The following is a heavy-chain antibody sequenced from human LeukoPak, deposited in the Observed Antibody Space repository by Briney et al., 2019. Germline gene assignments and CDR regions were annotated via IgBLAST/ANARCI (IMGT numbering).Heavy chain of an antibody. Sequence: SVKVSCKASGGTFSSYAISWVRRAPGQGFEWMGGIIPIFGTANYAQKFQGRVTITADESTSTAYMELSSLRSEDTAVYYCARDGYRYDSSGYYIQYYFDYWGQGTLVTVSS. V-gene: IGHV1-69*13. CDR2: IIPIFGTA. J-gene: IGHJ4*02. CDR1: GGTFSSYA. D-gene: IGHD3-22*01. CDR3: ARDGYRYDSSGYYIQYYFDY.